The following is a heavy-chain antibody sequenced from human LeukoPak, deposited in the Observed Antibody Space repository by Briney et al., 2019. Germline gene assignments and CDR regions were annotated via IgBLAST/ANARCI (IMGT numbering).Heavy chain of an antibody. CDR1: GGSISRYY. V-gene: IGHV4-59*01. CDR2: ISYTGST. CDR3: ARDSGEVPDY. D-gene: IGHD3-10*01. J-gene: IGHJ4*02. Sequence: SETLSLTCTVSGGSISRYYWSWIRQPPGKGLEWIGYISYTGSTTYNSSLKSRVTISLDTSQNQFSLKLTSVTPADTAVYYCARDSGEVPDYWGQGTLVTVSS.